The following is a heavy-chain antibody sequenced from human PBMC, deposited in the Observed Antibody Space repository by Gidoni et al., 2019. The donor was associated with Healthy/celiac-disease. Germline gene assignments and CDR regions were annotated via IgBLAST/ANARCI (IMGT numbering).Heavy chain of an antibody. D-gene: IGHD2-2*02. CDR3: ARDLGYCSSTSCYTGGYYYYGMDV. V-gene: IGHV3-33*01. CDR2: IWYDGINK. CDR1: GVTFSSYG. Sequence: QVQLVESGGGVVQPGRSLRLSCAASGVTFSSYGMHWVRQAPGKGLDWVAVIWYDGINKYYADSVKGRFTISRDNSKNTLYLQMNSLRAEDTAVYYCARDLGYCSSTSCYTGGYYYYGMDVWGQGTTVTVSS. J-gene: IGHJ6*02.